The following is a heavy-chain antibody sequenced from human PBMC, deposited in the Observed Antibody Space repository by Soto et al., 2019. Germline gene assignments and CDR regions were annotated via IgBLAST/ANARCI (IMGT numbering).Heavy chain of an antibody. J-gene: IGHJ3*02. Sequence: QVQLVQSGAEVKKHGASVKVSCKASGYTFTSYDINWVRQATGQGLEWMGWMNPNSSNTGYAQKFQGRVTMTRNTSINTAYMDLSSLRSEDTAVYYCESHYYDSSGYINLGDAFDIWGHGTIVTVSS. CDR1: GYTFTSYD. CDR3: ESHYYDSSGYINLGDAFDI. D-gene: IGHD3-22*01. CDR2: MNPNSSNT. V-gene: IGHV1-8*01.